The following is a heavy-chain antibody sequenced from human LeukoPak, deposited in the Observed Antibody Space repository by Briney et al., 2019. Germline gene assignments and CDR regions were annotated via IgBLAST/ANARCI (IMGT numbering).Heavy chain of an antibody. J-gene: IGHJ4*02. Sequence: SGPTLVKPTQTLTLTCTFSGFSLSTSGVGVGCILQPPGKGLEWIGSMYYRGSTYHNPSLKSRVTISVDTSKNQFSLRLSSVTAADTAVYYCATTTIRLGYWGQGTLVTVSS. CDR3: ATTTIRLGY. CDR2: MYYRGST. D-gene: IGHD1-26*01. CDR1: GFSLSTSGVG. V-gene: IGHV4-39*07.